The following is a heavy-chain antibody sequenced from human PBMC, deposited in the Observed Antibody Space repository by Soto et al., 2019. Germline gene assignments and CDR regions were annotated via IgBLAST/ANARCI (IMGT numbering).Heavy chain of an antibody. Sequence: ASVKVSCKSPGYTFTCYYMYCARQAPGQGLEWMGWINPNSGGTNYAQKFQGWVTMTRDTSISTAYMELSRLRSDDTAVYYCARAGVAATPHAFDIWGQGTMVTVSS. CDR1: GYTFTCYY. D-gene: IGHD2-15*01. J-gene: IGHJ3*02. CDR2: INPNSGGT. V-gene: IGHV1-2*04. CDR3: ARAGVAATPHAFDI.